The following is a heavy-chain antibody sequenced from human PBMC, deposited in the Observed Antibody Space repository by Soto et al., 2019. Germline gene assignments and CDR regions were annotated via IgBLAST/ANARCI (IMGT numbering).Heavy chain of an antibody. CDR2: INIGGDTT. CDR3: AKLLVTQMPYYYYGLDV. D-gene: IGHD2-21*02. Sequence: GGSLSLSCVVSGFTFSNYAMSWVRPAPGKGLEWVSAINIGGDTTYYADSVKGRFTMSRDNSKNTLYLQMNSLRAEDTAVYYCAKLLVTQMPYYYYGLDVWGQGTTVTVSS. J-gene: IGHJ6*02. CDR1: GFTFSNYA. V-gene: IGHV3-23*01.